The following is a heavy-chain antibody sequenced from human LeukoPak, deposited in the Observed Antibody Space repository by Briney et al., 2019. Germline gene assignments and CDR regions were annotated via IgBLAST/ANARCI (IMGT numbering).Heavy chain of an antibody. J-gene: IGHJ6*03. CDR1: GFTFSSYW. CDR2: IKQDGSEK. CDR3: ARLVYDSSGYYLYYYYYMDV. V-gene: IGHV3-7*01. Sequence: GGSLRLSCAASGFTFSSYWMSWVRQAPGKGLEWVANIKQDGSEKYYVDSVKGRFTISRDNAKNSLYLQMNSLRAEDTAVYYCARLVYDSSGYYLYYYYYMDVWGKGTTVTVSS. D-gene: IGHD3-22*01.